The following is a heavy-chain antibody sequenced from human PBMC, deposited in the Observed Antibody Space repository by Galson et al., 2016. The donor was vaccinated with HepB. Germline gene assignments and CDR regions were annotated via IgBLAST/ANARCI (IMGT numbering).Heavy chain of an antibody. V-gene: IGHV4-31*03. D-gene: IGHD2-15*01. Sequence: TLSLTCTVSGGSLTSGNYYWTWIRQHPGKGLEWIGYIYYSGSTYYNSSLKSRVIISVDTSKNQFSLMLGSVTAADTAFYYCARGSNCSGGRCFWFDPWGQGTLVTVSS. CDR1: GGSLTSGNYY. J-gene: IGHJ5*02. CDR3: ARGSNCSGGRCFWFDP. CDR2: IYYSGST.